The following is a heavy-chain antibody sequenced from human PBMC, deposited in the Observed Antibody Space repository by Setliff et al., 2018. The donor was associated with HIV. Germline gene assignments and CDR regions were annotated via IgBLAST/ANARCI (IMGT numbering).Heavy chain of an antibody. J-gene: IGHJ4*02. CDR3: AKRQFSVAGAFDC. D-gene: IGHD6-19*01. CDR2: IIGNGGTT. Sequence: GGSLRLSCAASGFTFGGYAMNWVRQAPGKGLEWVSTIIGNGGTTYYADSVKGRFTISRDNSKNTLYLQMNSLRAEDTAVYYCAKRQFSVAGAFDCWGQGTLVTVSS. V-gene: IGHV3-23*01. CDR1: GFTFGGYA.